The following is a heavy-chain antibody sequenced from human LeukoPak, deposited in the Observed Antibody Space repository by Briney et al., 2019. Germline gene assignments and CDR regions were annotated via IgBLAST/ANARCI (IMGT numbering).Heavy chain of an antibody. J-gene: IGHJ4*02. CDR1: GGTFSSYA. CDR3: ARDLTSYYYDNNGAFDF. V-gene: IGHV1-69*04. Sequence: GASVKVSCKASGGTFSSYAINWARQAPGQGLEWMGRIIPILDTPNYAQKFQGRVTITADKSTSTAYMELSSLRSEDTAVYYCARDLTSYYYDNNGAFDFWGQGTLVTVSS. D-gene: IGHD3-22*01. CDR2: IIPILDTP.